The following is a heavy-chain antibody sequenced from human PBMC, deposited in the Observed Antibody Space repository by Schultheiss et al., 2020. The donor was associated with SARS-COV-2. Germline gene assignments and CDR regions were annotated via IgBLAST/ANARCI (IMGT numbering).Heavy chain of an antibody. CDR3: ARGSAVRGVMGPDY. J-gene: IGHJ4*02. V-gene: IGHV1-18*01. CDR2: ISPYDGDT. D-gene: IGHD3-10*01. Sequence: ASVKVSCKASGYAFTSYGISWVRQAPGQGLEWMGRISPYDGDTHYVQKLQGRVTMTTDTSTSTAYMELRSLRSDDTAVYYCARGSAVRGVMGPDYWGQGTLVTVS. CDR1: GYAFTSYG.